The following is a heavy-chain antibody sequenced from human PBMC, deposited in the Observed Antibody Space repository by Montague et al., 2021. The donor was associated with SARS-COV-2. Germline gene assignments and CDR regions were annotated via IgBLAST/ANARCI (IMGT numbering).Heavy chain of an antibody. J-gene: IGHJ4*02. V-gene: IGHV6-1*01. D-gene: IGHD5-12*01. CDR3: PRDSGYDYGYFDY. Sequence: SDYAVSVKSRITITPDPSKNQFSLQLNSVTPEDTAVYYCPRDSGYDYGYFDYWGQGTLVTVSS. CDR2: S.